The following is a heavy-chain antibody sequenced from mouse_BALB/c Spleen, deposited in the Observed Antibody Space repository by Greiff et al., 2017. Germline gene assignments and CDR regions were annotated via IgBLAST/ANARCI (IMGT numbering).Heavy chain of an antibody. V-gene: IGHV1-4*01. CDR3: ASPNSLLRLGFAY. CDR2: INPSSGYT. CDR1: GYTFTSYT. J-gene: IGHJ3*01. D-gene: IGHD1-2*01. Sequence: VQVVESGAELARPGASVKMSCKASGYTFTSYTMHWVKQRPGQGLEWIGYINPSSGYTNYNQKFKDKATLTADKSSSTAYMQLSSLTSEDSAVYYCASPNSLLRLGFAYWGQGTLVTVSA.